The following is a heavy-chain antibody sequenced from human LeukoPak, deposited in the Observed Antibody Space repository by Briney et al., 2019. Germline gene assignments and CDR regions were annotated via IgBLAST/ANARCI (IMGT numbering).Heavy chain of an antibody. J-gene: IGHJ5*02. D-gene: IGHD5-12*01. V-gene: IGHV3-21*01. Sequence: PGGSLRLSCAASGFTFSSYSMNWVRQAPGKGLEWVSSISSSSSYIYYADSVKGRFTISRDNAKNSLYLQMNSLRAEDTAVYYCASAPKSIVATMGVYYGDYDNFPFAWGQGTLVTVSS. CDR3: ASAPKSIVATMGVYYGDYDNFPFA. CDR2: ISSSSSYI. CDR1: GFTFSSYS.